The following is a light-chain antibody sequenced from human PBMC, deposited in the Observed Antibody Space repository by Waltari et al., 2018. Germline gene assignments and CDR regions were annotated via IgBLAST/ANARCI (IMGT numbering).Light chain of an antibody. Sequence: QAVLTQPASLSASPGASASLPRTLRSDINVGTYKIYWYQQRPGSPPQFLVKYKPDSGTQLGSGVPSRFSGSKDTSANAGILLISGLQSEDEADYYCMILYNNAVVFGGGTKVTVL. CDR2: YKPDSGT. CDR1: SDINVGTYK. CDR3: MILYNNAVV. V-gene: IGLV5-45*01. J-gene: IGLJ3*02.